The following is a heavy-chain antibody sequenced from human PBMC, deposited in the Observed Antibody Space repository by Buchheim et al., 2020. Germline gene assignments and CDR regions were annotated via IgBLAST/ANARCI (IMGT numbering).Heavy chain of an antibody. V-gene: IGHV1-46*01. CDR3: ASGYSSGYLYYMDV. J-gene: IGHJ6*03. CDR1: GYTFTSYY. Sequence: QVQLVQSGAEVKKPGASVKVSCKASGYTFTSYYMHWVRQAPGQGLEWMGIINPSGGSTSYAQQFQGSVTMTRDTSTSTVYVELSSLRSEETAVYYCASGYSSGYLYYMDVWGKGTT. D-gene: IGHD3-22*01. CDR2: INPSGGST.